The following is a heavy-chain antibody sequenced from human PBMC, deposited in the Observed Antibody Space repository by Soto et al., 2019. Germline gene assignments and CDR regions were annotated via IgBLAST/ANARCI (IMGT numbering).Heavy chain of an antibody. D-gene: IGHD6-19*01. CDR3: ARGVSAGFDY. Sequence: QVQLVQSGAEVREPGASVKVSCKASGYSFTSLDINWVRQTAGQGLEWMGWMQPSTGRTGYAQKFQGRGTMTRDTSTSTAYMELTTLTSDDTAFYYCARGVSAGFDYWGQGTLVTVSS. CDR2: MQPSTGRT. V-gene: IGHV1-8*01. J-gene: IGHJ4*02. CDR1: GYSFTSLD.